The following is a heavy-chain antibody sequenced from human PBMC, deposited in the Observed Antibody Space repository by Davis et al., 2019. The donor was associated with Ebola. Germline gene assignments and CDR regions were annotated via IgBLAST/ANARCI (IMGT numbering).Heavy chain of an antibody. CDR1: GGSISSGGYY. V-gene: IGHV4-31*03. D-gene: IGHD6-19*01. J-gene: IGHJ2*01. CDR2: IYYSGST. CDR3: ARPGSGWTGYFDL. Sequence: PSETLSLTCTVSGGSISSGGYYWSWIRQHPGKGLEWIGYIYYSGSTYYNPSLKSRVTISVDTSKNQFSLKLSSVTAADTAVYYCARPGSGWTGYFDLWGRGTLVTVSS.